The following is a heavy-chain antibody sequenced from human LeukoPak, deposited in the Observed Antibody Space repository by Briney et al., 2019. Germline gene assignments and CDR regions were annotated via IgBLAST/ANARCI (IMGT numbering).Heavy chain of an antibody. D-gene: IGHD6-13*01. V-gene: IGHV3-21*01. J-gene: IGHJ4*02. Sequence: GGSLRLSCEASGFIFSSYSINWVRQAPGKGLEWVSSISSGGTKIYYADSVKGRFTISRDDVKKSVYLQMNSLRVEDTAVYYCARDFLAAGDYWGQGTQVTVYS. CDR1: GFIFSSYS. CDR2: ISSGGTKI. CDR3: ARDFLAAGDY.